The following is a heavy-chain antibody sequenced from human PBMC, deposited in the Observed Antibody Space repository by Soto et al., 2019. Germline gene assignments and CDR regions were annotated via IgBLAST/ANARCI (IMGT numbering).Heavy chain of an antibody. Sequence: GGSLRLSCAASGFTFSSYGMHWVRQAPGKGLEWVAVISYDGSNKYYADSVKGRFTISRDNSKNTLYLQMNSLRAEDTAVYYCAKDHSIAAHPPDYWGQGTLVTGSS. V-gene: IGHV3-30*18. D-gene: IGHD6-6*01. CDR3: AKDHSIAAHPPDY. CDR1: GFTFSSYG. J-gene: IGHJ4*02. CDR2: ISYDGSNK.